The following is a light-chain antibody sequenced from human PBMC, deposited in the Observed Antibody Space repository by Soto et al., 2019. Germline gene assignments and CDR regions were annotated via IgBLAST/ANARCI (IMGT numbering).Light chain of an antibody. CDR3: QHYNSYSYT. J-gene: IGKJ5*01. V-gene: IGKV1-9*01. CDR1: QGISSY. CDR2: DAS. Sequence: IQFTQSPSSLYASVGDRVTITCRASQGISSYLGWYQQKPGKAPNLLIYDASTLHSGVPSRFSGSGSGTEFTLTISSLQPDDFAPYCCQHYNSYSYTFGQGTRLEI.